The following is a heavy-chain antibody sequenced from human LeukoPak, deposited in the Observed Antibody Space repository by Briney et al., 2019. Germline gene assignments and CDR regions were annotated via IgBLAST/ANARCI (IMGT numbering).Heavy chain of an antibody. CDR2: ISGSGGST. J-gene: IGHJ4*02. D-gene: IGHD3-22*01. Sequence: GGSLRLSCAVSGFTFSSYAMSWVRQAPGKGLEWVSVISGSGGSTYYSDSVKGRFTISRDNSKNTLYLQMNSLRAEDTAVYYCAKEARPYDSSAYLNYWGQGTLVTVSS. V-gene: IGHV3-23*01. CDR3: AKEARPYDSSAYLNY. CDR1: GFTFSSYA.